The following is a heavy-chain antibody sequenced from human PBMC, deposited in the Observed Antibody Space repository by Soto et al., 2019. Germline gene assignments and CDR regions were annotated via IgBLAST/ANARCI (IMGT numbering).Heavy chain of an antibody. J-gene: IGHJ2*01. CDR3: ATPPWGDFGL. V-gene: IGHV3-7*01. Sequence: EVQLVESGGDLVQPGGSLRLSCTASGFTFSSYFMGWVRQAPGKGLEWVANIKYDGSEKYYVDSVKGRFTISRDNAKNSLYLQMNSLRIEDTAVYYCATPPWGDFGLWGRGTLVTVSS. CDR1: GFTFSSYF. D-gene: IGHD3-16*01. CDR2: IKYDGSEK.